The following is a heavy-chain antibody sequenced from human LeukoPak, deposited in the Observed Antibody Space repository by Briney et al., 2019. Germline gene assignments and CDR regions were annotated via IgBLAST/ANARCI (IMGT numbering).Heavy chain of an antibody. CDR3: ARGRGQWLARGTNWYFDL. CDR2: MNPNSGNT. D-gene: IGHD6-19*01. Sequence: GASVKVSCKASGYTFTSYDINWVRQATGQGLEWMGWMNPNSGNTGYAQKFQGRVTMTRNTSISTAYMELSSLGSEDTAVYYCARGRGQWLARGTNWYFDLWGRGTLVTVSS. V-gene: IGHV1-8*01. J-gene: IGHJ2*01. CDR1: GYTFTSYD.